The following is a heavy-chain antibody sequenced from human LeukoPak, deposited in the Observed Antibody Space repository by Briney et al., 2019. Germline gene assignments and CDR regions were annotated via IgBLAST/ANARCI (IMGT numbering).Heavy chain of an antibody. D-gene: IGHD6-6*01. Sequence: SETLSLTCAVYGGSFSGYYWSWIRQPPGKGLEWIGEINHSGSTNYNPSLKSRVTISVDTSKNQFSLKLSSVTAADTAVYYCARGSSEFDYWGQGTQVTVSS. CDR3: ARGSSEFDY. J-gene: IGHJ4*02. CDR1: GGSFSGYY. V-gene: IGHV4-34*01. CDR2: INHSGST.